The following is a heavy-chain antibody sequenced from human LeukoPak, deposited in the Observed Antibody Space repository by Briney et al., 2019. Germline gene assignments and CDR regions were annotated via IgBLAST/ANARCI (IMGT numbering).Heavy chain of an antibody. Sequence: PGGSLRLSCAASGFTFSSYGMHWVRQAPGKGLEWVAVISYDGINKYYADSVKGRFTISRDNSKNTLYLQMNSLRAEDTAVYYCAKVESYRVIYYYYYMDVWGKGTTVTVSS. D-gene: IGHD2/OR15-2a*01. V-gene: IGHV3-30*18. CDR2: ISYDGINK. CDR1: GFTFSSYG. CDR3: AKVESYRVIYYYYYMDV. J-gene: IGHJ6*03.